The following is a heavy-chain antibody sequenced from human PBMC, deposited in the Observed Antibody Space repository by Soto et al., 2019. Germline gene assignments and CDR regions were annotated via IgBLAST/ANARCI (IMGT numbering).Heavy chain of an antibody. V-gene: IGHV3-11*06. CDR1: GFTFSDYY. CDR3: ARADYYEKSTQFDP. CDR2: ISSSSSYT. Sequence: PGGSLRLSCAASGFTFSDYYMSWIRQAPGKGLEWVSHISSSSSYTNYADSVKGRFTISRDNPKNSLYLQMNSLRAEDTAVYYCARADYYEKSTQFDPWGQGTLVTVSS. J-gene: IGHJ5*02. D-gene: IGHD3-22*01.